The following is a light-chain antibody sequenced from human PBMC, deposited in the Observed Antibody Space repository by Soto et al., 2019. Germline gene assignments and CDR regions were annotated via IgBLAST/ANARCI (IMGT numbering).Light chain of an antibody. V-gene: IGLV1-40*01. CDR3: QSYDSSLSGDV. Sequence: QSVLTQPPSVSGARGQRVTISCTGSNSNIGAGFGVHWYQQLPGTAPKLLISGHNNRPSGVPDRFSASKSGTSASLAITGLQAEDEADYYCQSYDSSLSGDVFGTGTKVTVL. J-gene: IGLJ1*01. CDR2: GHN. CDR1: NSNIGAGFG.